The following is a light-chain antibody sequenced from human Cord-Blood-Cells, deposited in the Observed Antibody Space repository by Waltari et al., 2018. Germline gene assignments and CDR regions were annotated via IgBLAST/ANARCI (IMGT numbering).Light chain of an antibody. Sequence: QSALTQPASVSGSPGQSITLSCTATSSDVGGYHYVSWYQQHPGKAPKLMIYDVSNRPSGVSNRFSGSKSGNTASLTISGLQAEDEADYYCSSYTSSSTRVFGGGTKLTVL. V-gene: IGLV2-14*03. CDR1: SSDVGGYHY. CDR3: SSYTSSSTRV. J-gene: IGLJ3*02. CDR2: DVS.